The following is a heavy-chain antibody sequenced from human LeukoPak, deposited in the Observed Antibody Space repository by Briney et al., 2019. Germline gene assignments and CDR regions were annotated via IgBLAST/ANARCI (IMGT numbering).Heavy chain of an antibody. CDR2: INHSGST. J-gene: IGHJ6*02. D-gene: IGHD3-10*01. CDR3: ARALPWHFGELIYYYGMDV. CDR1: GGSFSGYY. Sequence: SETLPLTCAVYGGSFSGYYLSWIRQPTGKGLDWIGEINHSGSTNYNPTLKSRATISVDTSKNQFSLKPSSVTAADTAVYYCARALPWHFGELIYYYGMDVWGQGTTVTVSS. V-gene: IGHV4-34*01.